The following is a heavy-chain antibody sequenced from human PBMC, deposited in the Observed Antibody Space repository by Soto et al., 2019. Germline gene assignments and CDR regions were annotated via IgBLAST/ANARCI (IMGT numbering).Heavy chain of an antibody. D-gene: IGHD3-10*01. J-gene: IGHJ3*02. V-gene: IGHV3-23*01. Sequence: GGSLRLSCAASGFTFSSYAMSWVRQAPGKGLEWVSAISGSGGSTYYADSVKGRFTISRDNSKNTLYLQMNSLRAEDTAVYYCAKDMDPLLWFGELAFDIWGQGTMVTVSS. CDR1: GFTFSSYA. CDR3: AKDMDPLLWFGELAFDI. CDR2: ISGSGGST.